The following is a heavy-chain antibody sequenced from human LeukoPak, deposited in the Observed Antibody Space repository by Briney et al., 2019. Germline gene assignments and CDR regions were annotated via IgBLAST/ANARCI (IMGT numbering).Heavy chain of an antibody. CDR1: GFTFNNYA. D-gene: IGHD3-22*01. J-gene: IGHJ4*02. CDR3: AKIDFDY. V-gene: IGHV3-23*01. Sequence: GGSLRLSCAASGFTFNNYAMSWVRQTPAQGLEWVSVISGSGGTTYYADSVKGRFSISRDNSKKTLYLQMNNLRAEDTAVYFCAKIDFDYWGQGNPGHRLL. CDR2: ISGSGGTT.